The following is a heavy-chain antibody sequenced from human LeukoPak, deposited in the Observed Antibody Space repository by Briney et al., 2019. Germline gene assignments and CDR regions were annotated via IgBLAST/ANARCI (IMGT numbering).Heavy chain of an antibody. V-gene: IGHV3-49*04. CDR3: ARGPIQLWIHNAMDV. Sequence: GGSLRLSCRGYGFTFGDHAMSWVRQAPGKGLEWVGFIRSKAYRGTTEYAASVKGRFTISRDDSTSIAYLQMNSLRIEDTAVYYCARGPIQLWIHNAMDVWGQGTTVTVSS. CDR1: GFTFGDHA. D-gene: IGHD5-18*01. CDR2: IRSKAYRGTT. J-gene: IGHJ6*02.